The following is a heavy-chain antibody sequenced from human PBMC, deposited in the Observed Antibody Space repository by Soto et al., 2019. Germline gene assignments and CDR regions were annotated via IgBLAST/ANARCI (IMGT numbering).Heavy chain of an antibody. CDR2: IIPIFGTA. CDR3: ARFIAAAGTFDY. J-gene: IGHJ4*02. V-gene: IGHV1-69*13. Sequence: SVKVSCKASGGTFSSYAISWVRQAPGQGLEWMGGIIPIFGTANYAQKFQGRVTITADESTSTAYMELSSLRSEDTAVYYCARFIAAAGTFDYWGQGTLVTVSS. D-gene: IGHD6-13*01. CDR1: GGTFSSYA.